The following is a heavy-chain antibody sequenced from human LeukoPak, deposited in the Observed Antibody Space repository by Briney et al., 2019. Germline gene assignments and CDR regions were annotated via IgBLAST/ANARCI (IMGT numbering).Heavy chain of an antibody. D-gene: IGHD3-16*01. CDR2: INSVGGTT. CDR3: ARDRLGAEYDY. J-gene: IGHJ4*02. V-gene: IGHV3-48*04. Sequence: PGGSLRLSCAASGFTFNSYGMNWFRQAPGRGLEWISYINSVGGTTFYADSVKGRFTISRDNANNTLYLQMNSLRAEDTAVYYCARDRLGAEYDYWGQGTLVSVSS. CDR1: GFTFNSYG.